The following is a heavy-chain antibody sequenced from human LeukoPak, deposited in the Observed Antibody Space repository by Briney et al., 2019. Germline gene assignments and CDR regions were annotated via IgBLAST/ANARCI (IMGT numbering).Heavy chain of an antibody. V-gene: IGHV5-51*01. D-gene: IGHD5-18*01. CDR2: IFADDSET. CDR1: GYIFSSYW. J-gene: IGHJ4*02. Sequence: GESPKISCKASGYIFSSYWTGWVRQMPGKGLEWMGSIFADDSETRYSPSFQGQVIMSADKSISTAYLQWSSLKASDTAIYYCARQGRYTYPDYWGQGTLVTVSS. CDR3: ARQGRYTYPDY.